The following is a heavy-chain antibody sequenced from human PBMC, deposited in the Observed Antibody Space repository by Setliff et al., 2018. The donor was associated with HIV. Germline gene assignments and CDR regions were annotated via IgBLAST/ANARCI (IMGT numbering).Heavy chain of an antibody. D-gene: IGHD3-3*01. CDR3: ARVGLWSHYSPDY. V-gene: IGHV3-11*05. CDR2: ISSGRIYT. J-gene: IGHJ4*02. CDR1: GFTFSDHY. Sequence: PGESLKISCAASGFTFSDHYMTWIRQAPGKGLEWISFISSGRIYTNYADSVKGRFTISRDDAKNSLYLEMNSLRVEDTAVYYCARVGLWSHYSPDYWGQGTLVTVSS.